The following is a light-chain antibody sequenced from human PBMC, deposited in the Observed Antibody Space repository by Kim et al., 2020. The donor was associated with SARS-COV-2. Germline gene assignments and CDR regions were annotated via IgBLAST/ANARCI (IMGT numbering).Light chain of an antibody. Sequence: SYELTQPPSVVVSPGQTATITCSGDKLGEKYVSWYQQKPGQSPVMVIYQDMKRPSGIPERFSGSNSGNTATLTISGTQAMDEADFYCQAWDSSTVVFGGGTQLTVL. CDR2: QDM. J-gene: IGLJ2*01. CDR3: QAWDSSTVV. V-gene: IGLV3-1*01. CDR1: KLGEKY.